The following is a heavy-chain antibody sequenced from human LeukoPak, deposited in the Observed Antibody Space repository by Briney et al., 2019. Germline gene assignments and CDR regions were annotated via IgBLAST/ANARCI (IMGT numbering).Heavy chain of an antibody. CDR3: ARGEATIPYYYYYGMDV. CDR1: GYTFTSYD. V-gene: IGHV1-8*01. Sequence: ASVKVSCKASGYTFTSYDINWVRQATGQGLEWMGWMNPNSGNTGYAQKFQGRVTMTRNTSISTAYMELSGLRSEDTAVYYCARGEATIPYYYYYGMDVWGQGTTVTVSS. CDR2: MNPNSGNT. D-gene: IGHD5-12*01. J-gene: IGHJ6*02.